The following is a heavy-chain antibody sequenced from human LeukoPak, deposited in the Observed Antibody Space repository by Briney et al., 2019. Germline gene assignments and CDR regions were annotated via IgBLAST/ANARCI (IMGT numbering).Heavy chain of an antibody. J-gene: IGHJ4*02. Sequence: ISWNSASIGYADSVKGRFTISRDNANNSLYLQMNSLRAEDTALYYCAKDSNCSGGSCYSRYFDYWGQGTLVTVSS. D-gene: IGHD2-15*01. CDR2: ISWNSASI. V-gene: IGHV3-9*01. CDR3: AKDSNCSGGSCYSRYFDY.